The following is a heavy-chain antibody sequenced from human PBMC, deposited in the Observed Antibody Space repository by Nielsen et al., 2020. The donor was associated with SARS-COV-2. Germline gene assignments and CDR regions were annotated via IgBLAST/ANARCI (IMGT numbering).Heavy chain of an antibody. J-gene: IGHJ5*02. CDR2: MNPNSGNT. CDR1: GYTFTSYD. Sequence: ASVKVSCKASGYTFTSYDINWVRQATGQGLEWMGWMNPNSGNTGYAQKFQGRVTMTRDTSTSTVYMELSSLRSEDTAVYYCARVCSIVVVVAATINWFDPWGQGTLVTVSS. CDR3: ARVCSIVVVVAATINWFDP. D-gene: IGHD2-15*01. V-gene: IGHV1-8*01.